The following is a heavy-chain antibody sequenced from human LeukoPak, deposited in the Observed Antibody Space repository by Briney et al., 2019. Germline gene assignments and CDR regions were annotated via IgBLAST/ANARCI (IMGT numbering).Heavy chain of an antibody. D-gene: IGHD5-12*01. Sequence: GGSLRLSCAASGFTFSSYAMSWVRQAAGKGLEWVSAISGSGGSTYYADSVKGRFTISRDNSKNTLYLQMNSLRAEDTAVYYCAKDLFRGYSGYARDFDYWGQGTLVTVSS. CDR2: ISGSGGST. J-gene: IGHJ4*02. V-gene: IGHV3-23*01. CDR1: GFTFSSYA. CDR3: AKDLFRGYSGYARDFDY.